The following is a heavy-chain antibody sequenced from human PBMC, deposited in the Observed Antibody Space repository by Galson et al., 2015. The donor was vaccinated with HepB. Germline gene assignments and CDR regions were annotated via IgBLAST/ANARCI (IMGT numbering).Heavy chain of an antibody. CDR3: ARDDRGSYLDYYGMDV. D-gene: IGHD1-26*01. J-gene: IGHJ6*02. CDR2: IYSGGST. V-gene: IGHV3-53*01. Sequence: SLRLSCAASGFTVSSNYLSWVRQAPGKGLEWVSVIYSGGSTYYADPVKGRFTISRDKSKNTLYLQMNSLRAEDTAVYYCARDDRGSYLDYYGMDVWGQGTTVTVSS. CDR1: GFTVSSNY.